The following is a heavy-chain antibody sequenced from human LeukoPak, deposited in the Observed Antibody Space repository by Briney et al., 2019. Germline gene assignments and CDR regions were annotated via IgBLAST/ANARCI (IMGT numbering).Heavy chain of an antibody. J-gene: IGHJ4*02. CDR3: ARVSGGGNYLDY. CDR1: GGSISSGAYY. Sequence: SQNLSLTCTVSGGSISSGAYYWTWIRQHPGNGLEWIGYIYYSGNTYYNPSLKSRVTISVDTSKNQFSLKLSSVTAADTAVYYCARVSGGGNYLDYWGQGTLVTVSS. CDR2: IYYSGNT. V-gene: IGHV4-31*03. D-gene: IGHD2-15*01.